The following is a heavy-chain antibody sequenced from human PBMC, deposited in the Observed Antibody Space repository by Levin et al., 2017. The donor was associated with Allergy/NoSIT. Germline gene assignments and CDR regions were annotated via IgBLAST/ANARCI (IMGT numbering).Heavy chain of an antibody. Sequence: GESLKISCVASGFTFSTYAMSWVRQAPGKGLEWVSTIGVGGKTYYADSAKGRFTISRDNSESTVYLQVDSLRADDTAVYYCASRYYYLHDWGQGTLVTVSS. CDR1: GFTFSTYA. V-gene: IGHV3-23*01. D-gene: IGHD1-26*01. CDR2: IGVGGKT. J-gene: IGHJ4*02. CDR3: ASRYYYLHD.